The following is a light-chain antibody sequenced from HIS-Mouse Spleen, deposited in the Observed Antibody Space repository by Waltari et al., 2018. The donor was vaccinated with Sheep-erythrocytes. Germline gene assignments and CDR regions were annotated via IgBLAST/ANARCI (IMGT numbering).Light chain of an antibody. CDR1: QSLLHSNGYNY. CDR3: MQALQTPLT. J-gene: IGKJ4*01. CDR2: LGS. V-gene: IGKV2-28*01. Sequence: DIVMPQSPLSLPVAPGEPASISASSTQSLLHSNGYNYLDWYLQKPGQSPQLLIYLGSNRASGVPDRFSGSGSGTDFTLKISRVEAEDVGVYYCMQALQTPLTFGGGTKVEIK.